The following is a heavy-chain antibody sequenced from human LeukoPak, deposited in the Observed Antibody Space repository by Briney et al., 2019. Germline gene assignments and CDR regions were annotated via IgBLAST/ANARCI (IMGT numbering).Heavy chain of an antibody. CDR1: GFTFSSFS. J-gene: IGHJ4*02. V-gene: IGHV3-48*02. CDR2: ISSSSSAM. D-gene: IGHD2/OR15-2a*01. Sequence: GGSLRLSCAASGFTFSSFSMSWVRQAPEKGLEWISYISSSSSAMYYAESVQGRFTISRDNAKNSLYLQMNGLRDEDTAVYYCVRDRDDNNIYRYRRGDFWGQGTLVTVSS. CDR3: VRDRDDNNIYRYRRGDF.